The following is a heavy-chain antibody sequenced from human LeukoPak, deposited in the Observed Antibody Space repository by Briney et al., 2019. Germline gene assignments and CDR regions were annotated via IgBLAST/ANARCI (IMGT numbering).Heavy chain of an antibody. CDR1: GGSFSGYY. Sequence: SETLSLTCGVYGGSFSGYYWNWIRKSPGKGLEWIGEINHSGSTNYNPSLKSRVTMSVDTSQKQFSLRLTSVRAADTAVYYCARGRYLTTLGGAAAGFLDYWGQGTVVTVSS. V-gene: IGHV4-34*01. J-gene: IGHJ4*02. CDR2: INHSGST. D-gene: IGHD6-13*01. CDR3: ARGRYLTTLGGAAAGFLDY.